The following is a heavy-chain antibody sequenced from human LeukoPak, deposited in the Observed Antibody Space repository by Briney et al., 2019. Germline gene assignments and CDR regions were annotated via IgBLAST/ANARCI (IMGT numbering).Heavy chain of an antibody. J-gene: IGHJ4*02. CDR3: ARDCSSTSCYSSDR. CDR1: GGTFSSYA. D-gene: IGHD2-2*01. Sequence: GASVKVSCKASGGTFSSYAISWVRQAPGQGLEWMGWINPNSGGTNYAQKFQGRVTMTRDTSISTAYMELSRLRSDDTAVYYCARDCSSTSCYSSDRWGQGTLVTVSS. V-gene: IGHV1-2*02. CDR2: INPNSGGT.